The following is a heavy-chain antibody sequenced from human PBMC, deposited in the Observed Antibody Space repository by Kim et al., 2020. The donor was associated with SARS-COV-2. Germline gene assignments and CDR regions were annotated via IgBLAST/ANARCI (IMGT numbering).Heavy chain of an antibody. D-gene: IGHD3-10*01. V-gene: IGHV1-69*01. Sequence: AQKFQGRVPITADESTSTAYMELSSLRSEDTAVYYCARDSASPLDNWFDPWGQGTLVTVSS. CDR3: ARDSASPLDNWFDP. J-gene: IGHJ5*02.